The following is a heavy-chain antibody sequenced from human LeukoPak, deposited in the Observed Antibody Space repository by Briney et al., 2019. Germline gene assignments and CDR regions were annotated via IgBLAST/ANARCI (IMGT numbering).Heavy chain of an antibody. Sequence: GGSLTLSCAASGFTFSSYSMNWVRQAPGKGLEWVSSISSSSSYIYYADSVKGRFTISRDNAKSSLYLQMNSLRAEDTAVYYCASSAFRTGTWSWGQGTLVSVS. CDR1: GFTFSSYS. CDR2: ISSSSSYI. J-gene: IGHJ4*02. D-gene: IGHD2-8*02. CDR3: ASSAFRTGTWS. V-gene: IGHV3-21*01.